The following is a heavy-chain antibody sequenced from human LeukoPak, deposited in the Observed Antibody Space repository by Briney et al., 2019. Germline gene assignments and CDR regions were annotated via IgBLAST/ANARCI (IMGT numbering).Heavy chain of an antibody. Sequence: SVKVSCKGSGGTFNNYAITWVRQAPGQGLEWMGRVIPVVGTTAYSQKFQGRLTISADTSTNTAYMELSSLRSDDTALYYCAGRTSDSGSPEFHYLGMDVWGQGTTVAVSS. CDR3: AGRTSDSGSPEFHYLGMDV. V-gene: IGHV1-69*04. D-gene: IGHD3-10*01. CDR1: GGTFNNYA. J-gene: IGHJ6*02. CDR2: VIPVVGTT.